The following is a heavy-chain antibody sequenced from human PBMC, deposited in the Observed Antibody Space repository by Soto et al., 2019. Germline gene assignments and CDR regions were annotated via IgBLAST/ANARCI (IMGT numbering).Heavy chain of an antibody. V-gene: IGHV3-11*05. CDR1: GFTFSDYY. CDR3: ARDPYDYVWWSYPNNPGMDY. J-gene: IGHJ4*02. D-gene: IGHD3-16*01. Sequence: GGTLSLSCAASGFTFSDYYMSWIRQAPGKGLEWVSYISSSSSYTNYAYSVKGRFTISRDNAKNSLYLQMNSLRAEDTAVYYCARDPYDYVWWSYPNNPGMDYWGQGTLVTVSS. CDR2: ISSSSSYT.